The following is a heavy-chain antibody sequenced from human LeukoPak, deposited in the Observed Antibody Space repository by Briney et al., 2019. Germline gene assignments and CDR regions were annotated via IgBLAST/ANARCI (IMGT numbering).Heavy chain of an antibody. CDR3: ARREVKLDYFDF. CDR2: TYWDDDK. Sequence: SGPTLVNPTQTLTLTCTFSGFSLSTSGVGVGWIRQPPGKALEWLALTYWDDDKRYSPYLKSRLTITKDPSKNQVVLIMTNMDPMDTATYYCARREVKLDYFDFWGQGTLVTVSS. V-gene: IGHV2-5*02. D-gene: IGHD1-1*01. J-gene: IGHJ4*02. CDR1: GFSLSTSGVG.